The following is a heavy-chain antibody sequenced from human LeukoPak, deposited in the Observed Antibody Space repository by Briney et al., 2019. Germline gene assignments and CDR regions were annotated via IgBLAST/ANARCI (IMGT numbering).Heavy chain of an antibody. CDR1: GYTFTSYG. CDR3: ARDPLPTVTNFRVAGWFDP. Sequence: ASVKVSCKASGYTFTSYGISWVRQAPGQGLEWMGWISAYNGNTNYAQKLQSRVTMTTDTSTSTAYMELRSLRSDDTAVYYCARDPLPTVTNFRVAGWFDPWGQGTLVTVSS. V-gene: IGHV1-18*01. CDR2: ISAYNGNT. D-gene: IGHD4-11*01. J-gene: IGHJ5*02.